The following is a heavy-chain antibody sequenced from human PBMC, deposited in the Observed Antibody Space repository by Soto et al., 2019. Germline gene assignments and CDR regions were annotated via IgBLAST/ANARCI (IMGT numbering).Heavy chain of an antibody. J-gene: IGHJ5*02. CDR2: IVVGSGNT. D-gene: IGHD2-8*01. V-gene: IGHV1-58*01. CDR1: GFTFTSSA. Sequence: QMQLVQSGPEVKKPGTSVKVSCKASGFTFTSSAVQWVRQARGQRLEWIGWIVVGSGNTNYAQKFQERVTITRDMYTNTAYKKLSSLRSEDTSVYYCADGGYCTNGVRRNWFDPWGKGTPVTVSP. CDR3: ADGGYCTNGVRRNWFDP.